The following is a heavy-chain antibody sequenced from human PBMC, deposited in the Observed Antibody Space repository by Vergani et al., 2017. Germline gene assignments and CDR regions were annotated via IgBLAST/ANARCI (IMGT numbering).Heavy chain of an antibody. CDR1: GFTFSSYA. V-gene: IGHV3-23*01. Sequence: EVQLLESGGGLVQPGGSLRLSCAASGFTFSSYAMSWVRQAPGKGLEWVSAICGSGSRTYYADSVKGRFTISRDNSKNTLYLQMNSLRAEDTAVYYCAKGPGDAKYFYYYMDVWGKGTTVTVYS. CDR3: AKGPGDAKYFYYYMDV. D-gene: IGHD3-16*01. J-gene: IGHJ6*03. CDR2: ICGSGSRT.